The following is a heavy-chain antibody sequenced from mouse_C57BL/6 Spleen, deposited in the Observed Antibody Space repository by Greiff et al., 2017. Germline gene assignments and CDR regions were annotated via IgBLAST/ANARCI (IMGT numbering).Heavy chain of an antibody. CDR3: ARAYYYGSSYFDY. J-gene: IGHJ2*01. V-gene: IGHV1-63*01. Sequence: QVHVKQSGAELVRPGTSVKMSCKASGYTFTNYWIGWAKQRPGHGLEWIGDIYPGGGYTNYNEKFKGKATLTADKSSSTAYMQFSSLTSEDAAIYYCARAYYYGSSYFDYWGQGTTLTVSS. CDR1: GYTFTNYW. CDR2: IYPGGGYT. D-gene: IGHD1-1*01.